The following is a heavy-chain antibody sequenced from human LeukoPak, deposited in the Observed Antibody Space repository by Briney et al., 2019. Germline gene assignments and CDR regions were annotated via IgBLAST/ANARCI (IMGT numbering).Heavy chain of an antibody. CDR2: IRYDGSNK. D-gene: IGHD3-3*02. V-gene: IGHV3-30*02. CDR3: AKSGSIFGVAHSMDV. J-gene: IGHJ6*03. Sequence: GGSLRLSCAASGFTFSSYGMHWVRQAPGKGLEWVAFIRYDGSNKYYADSVKGRFTISRDNSKNTLYLQMNSLRAEDTAVYYCAKSGSIFGVAHSMDVWGKGTTVTVSS. CDR1: GFTFSSYG.